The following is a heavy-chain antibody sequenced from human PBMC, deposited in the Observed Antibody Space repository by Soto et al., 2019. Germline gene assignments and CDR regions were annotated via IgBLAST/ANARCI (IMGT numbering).Heavy chain of an antibody. J-gene: IGHJ4*02. V-gene: IGHV4-31*03. CDR3: ASAQKYSSGWYLDY. CDR2: IYYMGYT. CDR1: GGSISSGAYY. D-gene: IGHD6-19*01. Sequence: QVQLQESGPGLVEPSQTLSLTCTVSGGSISSGAYYWSWIRQHPGKGLEWIGYIYYMGYTYYNPSLKSRVTVSVDTSKNQFSLNLSSVTAADTAVYYCASAQKYSSGWYLDYWGQGTLVTVSS.